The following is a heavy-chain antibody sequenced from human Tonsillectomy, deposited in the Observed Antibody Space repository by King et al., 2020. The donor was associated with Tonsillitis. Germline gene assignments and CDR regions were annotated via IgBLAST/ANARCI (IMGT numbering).Heavy chain of an antibody. CDR3: ASADMDY. V-gene: IGHV5-10-1*03. Sequence: VQLVQSGAEVKKPGESLRISCEGSGYSFTRYWISWGRQMTGKGLEWMGRSVPSDSYTNYSPSFQGHVTISAAKSISTAYLQWSSLKASDTAMYYCASADMDYWGQGTLVTVSS. J-gene: IGHJ4*02. CDR1: GYSFTRYW. CDR2: SVPSDSYT. D-gene: IGHD2-15*01.